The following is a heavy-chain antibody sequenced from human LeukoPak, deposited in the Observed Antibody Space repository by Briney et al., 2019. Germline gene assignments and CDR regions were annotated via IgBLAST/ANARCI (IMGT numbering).Heavy chain of an antibody. V-gene: IGHV3-66*01. D-gene: IGHD5-18*01. J-gene: IGHJ4*02. Sequence: PGGSLTLSCAASGFTVSSNYMTWVRQAPGKGLDWVSVIYRGGSTYHADSVKGRFTISRDDSRNTVYLQMNSLRAEDTAVYYCARVHRGYSYGRLDYWGQGTLVTVSS. CDR3: ARVHRGYSYGRLDY. CDR1: GFTVSSNY. CDR2: IYRGGST.